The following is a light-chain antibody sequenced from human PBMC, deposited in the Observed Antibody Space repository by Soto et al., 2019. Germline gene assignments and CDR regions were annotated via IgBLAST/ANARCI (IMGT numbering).Light chain of an antibody. V-gene: IGKV1-5*03. CDR1: QSISNW. J-gene: IGKJ1*01. Sequence: DIQMTQSPSTLSASVGDRVTITCRASQSISNWLAWYQQKPGKAPKLLIYKASSLQSGVPSRFSGIGSGTEFTLSISSLQPDDFATYYCQQYDSFPRTFGQGTTVEIK. CDR2: KAS. CDR3: QQYDSFPRT.